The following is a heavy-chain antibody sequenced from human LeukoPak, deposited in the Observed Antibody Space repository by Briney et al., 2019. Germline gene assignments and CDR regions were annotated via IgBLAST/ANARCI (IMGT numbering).Heavy chain of an antibody. CDR1: GGSISSYY. V-gene: IGHV4-59*01. J-gene: IGHJ6*03. CDR3: ARGCSSTSCYGNYYYYMDV. Sequence: PSETLCLTCTVSGGSISSYYWSWIRQPPGRGLEWIGYIYYSGSTNYNPSLKSRVTISVDTSKNQFSLKLSSVTAADTAVYYCARGCSSTSCYGNYYYYMDVWGKGTTVTVSS. CDR2: IYYSGST. D-gene: IGHD2-2*01.